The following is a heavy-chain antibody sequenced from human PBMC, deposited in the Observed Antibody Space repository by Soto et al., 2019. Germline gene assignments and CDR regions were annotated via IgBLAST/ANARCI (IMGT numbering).Heavy chain of an antibody. D-gene: IGHD2-2*01. CDR2: INAGNGNT. Sequence: ASVKVSSKASGYTFTIYAMHWVRQAPGQRLEWMGWINAGNGNTKYSQKFQGRVTITRDTSASTAYMELSSLRSEDTAVYYCARGQYQLLFQPTFDYWGQGTLVTVSS. V-gene: IGHV1-3*01. J-gene: IGHJ4*02. CDR1: GYTFTIYA. CDR3: ARGQYQLLFQPTFDY.